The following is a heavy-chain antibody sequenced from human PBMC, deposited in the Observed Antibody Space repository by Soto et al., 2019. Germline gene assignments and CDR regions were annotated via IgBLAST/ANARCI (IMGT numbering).Heavy chain of an antibody. CDR3: AKAGDYEFWSGYSLFDY. J-gene: IGHJ4*02. Sequence: GVSLRLSFAASGFTFSSYAMSWFGQAPGKGLEWVSAISGSGGSTYYADSVKGRFTISRDNSKNTLYLQMNSLRAEDTAVYYCAKAGDYEFWSGYSLFDYWGQGTLVTVSS. D-gene: IGHD3-3*01. CDR2: ISGSGGST. CDR1: GFTFSSYA. V-gene: IGHV3-23*01.